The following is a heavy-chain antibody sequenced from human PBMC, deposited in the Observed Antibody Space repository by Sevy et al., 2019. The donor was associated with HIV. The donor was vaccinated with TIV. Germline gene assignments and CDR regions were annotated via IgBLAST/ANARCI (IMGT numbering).Heavy chain of an antibody. CDR3: ARDIPVAGVDY. D-gene: IGHD1-26*01. CDR1: GFTFSNYE. Sequence: GGSLRLSCAVSGFTFSNYEMNWVRQAPGKGLEWVAYISTSVSRVFYADSVKGRFTISRDNARNSLYLQMDNLRVEDTALYYCARDIPVAGVDYWGQGTLVTVSS. V-gene: IGHV3-48*03. CDR2: ISTSVSRV. J-gene: IGHJ4*02.